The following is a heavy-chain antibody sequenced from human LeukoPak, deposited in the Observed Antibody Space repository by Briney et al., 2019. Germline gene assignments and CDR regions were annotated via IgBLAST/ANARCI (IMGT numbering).Heavy chain of an antibody. Sequence: GGSLRLSCAASGFTFSSYSMNWVRQAPGKGLESVSSISSSSSYIYYADSVKGRFTISRDNAKNSLYLQMNSLRAEDTAVYYCARDAIGDYDILTGYGDYWGQGTLVTVSS. CDR3: ARDAIGDYDILTGYGDY. J-gene: IGHJ4*02. CDR1: GFTFSSYS. V-gene: IGHV3-21*01. CDR2: ISSSSSYI. D-gene: IGHD3-9*01.